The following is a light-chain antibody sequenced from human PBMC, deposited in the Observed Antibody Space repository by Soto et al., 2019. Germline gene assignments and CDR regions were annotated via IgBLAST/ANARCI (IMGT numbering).Light chain of an antibody. J-gene: IGLJ2*01. CDR1: SSDVGSYNL. CDR3: CSYAGSSTFVV. CDR2: EGS. V-gene: IGLV2-23*03. Sequence: QSALTQPASVSGSPGQSITISCTGTSSDVGSYNLVSWYQQHPGKAPKLMIYEGSKRPSGVSNRFSSSKSGNTASLTITGLQAEDDADYYCCSYAGSSTFVVFGGGTQLTVL.